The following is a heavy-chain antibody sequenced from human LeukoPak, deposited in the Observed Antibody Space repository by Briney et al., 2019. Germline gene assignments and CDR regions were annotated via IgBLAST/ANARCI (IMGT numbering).Heavy chain of an antibody. Sequence: GGSLRLSCAASGFTSSDYYMSWIRQAPGKGLEWVSAISGSGGSTYYADSVKGRFTISRDNSKNTLYLQMNSLRAEDTAVYYCAKRLTNYYDSSGYLWGAFDIWGQGTMVTVSS. CDR3: AKRLTNYYDSSGYLWGAFDI. D-gene: IGHD3-22*01. CDR2: ISGSGGST. V-gene: IGHV3-23*01. J-gene: IGHJ3*02. CDR1: GFTSSDYY.